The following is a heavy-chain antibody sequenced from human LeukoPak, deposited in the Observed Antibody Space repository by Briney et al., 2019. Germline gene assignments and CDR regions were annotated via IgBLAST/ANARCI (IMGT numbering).Heavy chain of an antibody. CDR3: AKGYSAWFFDY. V-gene: IGHV3-21*04. J-gene: IGHJ4*02. CDR1: GFTFSSYS. D-gene: IGHD6-19*01. Sequence: GGSLRLSCAASGFTFSSYSMNWVRQAPGKGLEWVSSISSSSSYIYYADSVKGRFTISRDNSKSTLFLQMNSLRAEDTAVYYCAKGYSAWFFDYWGQGTLVTVSS. CDR2: ISSSSSYI.